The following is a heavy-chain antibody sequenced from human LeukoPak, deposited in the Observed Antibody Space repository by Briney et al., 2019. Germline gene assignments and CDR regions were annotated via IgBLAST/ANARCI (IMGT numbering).Heavy chain of an antibody. D-gene: IGHD3-22*01. CDR2: IHYTGST. J-gene: IGHJ4*02. CDR3: ARASYSYDINGWVPFDY. Sequence: PSETLSLTCTVSGGSINSYYWSWIRQPPGKGLECIGYIHYTGSTNYNPSLKSRVTISVDTSKNQFSLKLSSVTAADTAVYYCARASYSYDINGWVPFDYWGQGTLVTVSS. CDR1: GGSINSYY. V-gene: IGHV4-59*01.